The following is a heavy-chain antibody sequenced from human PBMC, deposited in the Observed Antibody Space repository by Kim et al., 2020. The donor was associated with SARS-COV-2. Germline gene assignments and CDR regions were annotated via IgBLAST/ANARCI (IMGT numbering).Heavy chain of an antibody. CDR2: INHSGST. CDR1: GGSFSGYY. V-gene: IGHV4-34*01. CDR3: ARAGDSSGYYYVYFDY. D-gene: IGHD3-22*01. J-gene: IGHJ4*01. Sequence: SETLSLTCAVYGGSFSGYYWSWIRQPPGKGLEWIGEINHSGSTNYNPSLKSRVTISVDTSKNQFSLKLSSVTAADTAVYYCARAGDSSGYYYVYFDYWG.